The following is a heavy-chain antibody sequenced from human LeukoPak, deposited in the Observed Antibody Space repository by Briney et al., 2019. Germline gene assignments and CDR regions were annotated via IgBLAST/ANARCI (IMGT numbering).Heavy chain of an antibody. CDR1: GFPFSSYT. Sequence: PGGSLRLSCAASGFPFSSYTMNWVRQAPGKGLEWVSSISSSSHYIYFADSVKGRFTISRDNAKNSLFLQMNSLRAEDTAVYYCVKEATGHFDSWGQGTLVPVSS. J-gene: IGHJ4*02. D-gene: IGHD1-26*01. CDR3: VKEATGHFDS. V-gene: IGHV3-21*01. CDR2: ISSSSHYI.